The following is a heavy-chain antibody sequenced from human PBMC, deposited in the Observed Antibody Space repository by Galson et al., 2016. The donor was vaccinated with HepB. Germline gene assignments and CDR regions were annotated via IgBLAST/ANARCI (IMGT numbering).Heavy chain of an antibody. J-gene: IGHJ4*02. V-gene: IGHV3-23*01. CDR3: AKSPWYDSSGYYYFDY. CDR2: INYSGSNT. D-gene: IGHD3-22*01. Sequence: SLRLSCAASGFTFRSYDMSWVRQAPGKGLEWVSGINYSGSNTYYADSVKGRFTISRDKSKNTLYLQMNSLRAEDTAVYHCAKSPWYDSSGYYYFDYWGQGTLVTVSS. CDR1: GFTFRSYD.